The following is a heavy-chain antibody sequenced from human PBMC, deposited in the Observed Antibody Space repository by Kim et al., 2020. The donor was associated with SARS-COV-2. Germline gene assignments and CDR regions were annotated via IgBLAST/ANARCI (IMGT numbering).Heavy chain of an antibody. J-gene: IGHJ6*02. Sequence: GATHTNPSLKSRVTISVDTSKNQFSLKLSSVTAADTAVYYCARDRAMDVWGQGTTVTVSS. CDR2: GAT. V-gene: IGHV4-39*07. CDR3: ARDRAMDV.